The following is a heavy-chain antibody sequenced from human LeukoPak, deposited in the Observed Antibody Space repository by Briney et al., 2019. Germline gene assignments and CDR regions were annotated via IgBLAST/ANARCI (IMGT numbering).Heavy chain of an antibody. CDR1: GGSISGGY. Sequence: SETLSLTCTVSGGSISGGYWSWIRQPPGRGLEWIGYVYTSGSTNYNPSLKSRVTISVDTSKSQSALKLSSVTAADTAVYYCAKSYFDYSTYYSYYFNLWGQGALVTVSS. CDR3: AKSYFDYSTYYSYYFNL. D-gene: IGHD4-11*01. V-gene: IGHV4-4*09. CDR2: VYTSGST. J-gene: IGHJ4*02.